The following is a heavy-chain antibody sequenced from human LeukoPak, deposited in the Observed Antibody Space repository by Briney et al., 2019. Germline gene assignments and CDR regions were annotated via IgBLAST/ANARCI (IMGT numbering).Heavy chain of an antibody. D-gene: IGHD2-15*01. J-gene: IGHJ3*02. Sequence: PGESLRISCKGSGYSFTTYYINWVRQMPGKGLEWMGRIDPSDSSTKYNPSFQGQVTISVDKSISTAYLQWSSLKASDTAMYYCARRGLLGYCSGATCYDAFDIWGQGIMVTVSS. CDR3: ARRGLLGYCSGATCYDAFDI. CDR2: IDPSDSST. V-gene: IGHV5-10-1*04. CDR1: GYSFTTYY.